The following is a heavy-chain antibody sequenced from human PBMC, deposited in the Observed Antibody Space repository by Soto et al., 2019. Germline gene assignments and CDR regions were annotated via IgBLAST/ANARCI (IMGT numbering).Heavy chain of an antibody. CDR3: ARVPRGVVNWFDP. CDR1: GDTFTNFG. D-gene: IGHD3-10*01. CDR2: IATYISNK. V-gene: IGHV1-18*01. Sequence: HLVQSGPEVKKPGASITVSCKTSGDTFTNFGLSWVRQAPGQGLEWMGWIATYISNKNYAQKFQGRLTLTTDTSTSTAYMELKSLGYDDTAVYYCARVPRGVVNWFDPWGQGTPVTVSS. J-gene: IGHJ5*02.